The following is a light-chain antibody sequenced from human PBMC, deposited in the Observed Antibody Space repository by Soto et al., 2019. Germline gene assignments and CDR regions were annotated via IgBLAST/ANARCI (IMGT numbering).Light chain of an antibody. V-gene: IGKV3-20*01. CDR2: GAS. CDR1: QSVSSSY. CDR3: QQYGASPYT. Sequence: EIVLTQSPGTLSLSPGERATLPCRASQSVSSSYLAWYQQKPGQAPRLLIYGASSRATGIPDRFSGSGSGTDFTLTIRRLEPEDFAVYYCQQYGASPYTFGQGTKVDIK. J-gene: IGKJ2*01.